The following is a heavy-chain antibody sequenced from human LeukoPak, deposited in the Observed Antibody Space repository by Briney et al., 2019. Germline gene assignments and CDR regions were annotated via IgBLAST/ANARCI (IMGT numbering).Heavy chain of an antibody. CDR2: INKDGGEK. V-gene: IGHV3-7*03. J-gene: IGHJ4*02. CDR3: VKDSPPRYSGSPPAY. D-gene: IGHD1-26*01. Sequence: SGGSLRLSCAASGFTFSSYWMSWVRQAPGKGLEWVANINKDGGEKYYVDSVKGRFTISRDNAKNSLYLQMNSLRADDTAAYYCVKDSPPRYSGSPPAYWGQGTLVTVSS. CDR1: GFTFSSYW.